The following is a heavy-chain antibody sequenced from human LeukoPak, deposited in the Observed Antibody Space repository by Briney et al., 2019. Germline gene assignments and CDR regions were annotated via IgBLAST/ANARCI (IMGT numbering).Heavy chain of an antibody. CDR3: ARDAQRGFDYSNSLKN. Sequence: GGSLRLSCAASGFILSHHGMHWVRQAPGKGLEWVAVIWSDATNRFYADSVKGRFTISRDNSQNTVSLQMNSLRVKDTAIYYCARDAQRGFDYSNSLKNWGHGTLVTVSS. V-gene: IGHV3-33*01. CDR2: IWSDATNR. J-gene: IGHJ4*01. CDR1: GFILSHHG. D-gene: IGHD4-11*01.